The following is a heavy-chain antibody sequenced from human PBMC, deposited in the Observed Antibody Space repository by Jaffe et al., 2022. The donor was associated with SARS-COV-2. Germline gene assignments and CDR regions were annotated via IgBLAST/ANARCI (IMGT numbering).Heavy chain of an antibody. CDR1: GGSFSAYY. CDR3: VRRIIWHAEGWYFDL. D-gene: IGHD2-15*01. J-gene: IGHJ2*01. CDR2: INHHGGT. V-gene: IGHV4-34*01. Sequence: QVQLQQWGAGLLKPSETLSLTCAVYGGSFSAYYWSWIRQAPGKGLEWLGEINHHGGTNYNPSLKSRVTISIDTSKNQFSLNLGSVTAADTAVYYCVRRIIWHAEGWYFDLWGRGTLVTVSS.